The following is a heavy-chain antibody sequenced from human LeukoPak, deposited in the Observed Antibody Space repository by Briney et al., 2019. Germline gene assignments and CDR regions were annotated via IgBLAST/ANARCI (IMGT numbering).Heavy chain of an antibody. D-gene: IGHD6-13*01. CDR2: INPNSGGT. CDR1: GHTFTGYY. V-gene: IGHV1-2*02. J-gene: IGHJ3*02. CDR3: ARGLTTHSSSWYNAFDI. Sequence: ASVKVSCKASGHTFTGYYMHWVRQAPGQGLEWMGWINPNSGGTNYAQKFQGRVTMTRDTSISTAYIELSRLRSDDTAVYYCARGLTTHSSSWYNAFDIWGQGTMVTVSS.